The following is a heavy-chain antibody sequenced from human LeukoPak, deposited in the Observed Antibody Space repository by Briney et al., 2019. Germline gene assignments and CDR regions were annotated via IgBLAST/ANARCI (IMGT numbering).Heavy chain of an antibody. Sequence: PGRSLRLSCAASGFTFSSYGMHWVRQAPGKGLDWVAVISYDGSNKYYADCVRGRFTISRDNSKNTLYLQMNSLRAEDTAVYYCAKESYATIDYWGQGTLVTVSS. CDR1: GFTFSSYG. CDR2: ISYDGSNK. V-gene: IGHV3-30*18. D-gene: IGHD5-12*01. J-gene: IGHJ4*02. CDR3: AKESYATIDY.